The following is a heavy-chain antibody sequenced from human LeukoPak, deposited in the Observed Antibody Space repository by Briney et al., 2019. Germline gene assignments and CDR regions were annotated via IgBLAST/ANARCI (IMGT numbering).Heavy chain of an antibody. J-gene: IGHJ5*02. Sequence: SQTLSLTCTVSGGSISSGGYYWSWIRQHPGKGLEWIGYIYYSGSTYYNPSLKSRVTISVDTSKNQFSLKLSSVTAADTAVYYCARFEYSSSAYNWFDPWGQGTLVTVSS. CDR1: GGSISSGGYY. V-gene: IGHV4-31*03. D-gene: IGHD6-6*01. CDR2: IYYSGST. CDR3: ARFEYSSSAYNWFDP.